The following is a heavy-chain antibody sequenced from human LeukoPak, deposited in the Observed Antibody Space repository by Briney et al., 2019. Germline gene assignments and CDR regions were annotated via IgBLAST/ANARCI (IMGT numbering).Heavy chain of an antibody. CDR3: AREASCSGGSCSPPIYYYYYYMDV. CDR2: IYYSGST. Sequence: SETLSLTYTVSGGSISSYYWSWIRQPPGKGLEWIGYIYYSGSTNYNPSLKSRVTISVDTSKNQFSLKLSSVTAADTAVYYCAREASCSGGSCSPPIYYYYYYMDVWGKGTTVTISS. D-gene: IGHD2-15*01. J-gene: IGHJ6*03. CDR1: GGSISSYY. V-gene: IGHV4-59*01.